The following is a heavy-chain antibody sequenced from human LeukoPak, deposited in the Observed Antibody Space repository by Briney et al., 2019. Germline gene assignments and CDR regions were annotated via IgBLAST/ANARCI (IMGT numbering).Heavy chain of an antibody. V-gene: IGHV4-34*01. D-gene: IGHD2-21*02. CDR2: INHSGST. J-gene: IGHJ6*03. CDR3: ARVTPYYYYMDV. CDR1: GGSFSGYY. Sequence: SETLSLTCAVYGGSFSGYYWSWIRQPPGKGLEWIGEINHSGSTNYNPSLKSRVTISVDTSKNQFSLKLSSVTAADMAVYYCARVTPYYYYMDVWGKGTTVTVSS.